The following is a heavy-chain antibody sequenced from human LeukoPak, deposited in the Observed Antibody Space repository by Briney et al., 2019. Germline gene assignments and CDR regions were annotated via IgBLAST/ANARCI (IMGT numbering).Heavy chain of an antibody. J-gene: IGHJ6*02. Sequence: SETLSLTCAVYGGSFSGYYWSWIRQPPGKGLEWIGEINHSGSTNYNPSLKSRVTISVDTSKNQFSLKLSSVTAADTAVYYCARVARFPIVYYYYCYGMDVWGQGTTVTVSS. V-gene: IGHV4-34*01. CDR1: GGSFSGYY. D-gene: IGHD2-15*01. CDR3: ARVARFPIVYYYYCYGMDV. CDR2: INHSGST.